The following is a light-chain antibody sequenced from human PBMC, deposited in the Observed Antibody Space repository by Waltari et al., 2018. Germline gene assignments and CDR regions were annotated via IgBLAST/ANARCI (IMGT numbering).Light chain of an antibody. CDR3: QSIDSSLSGSVV. Sequence: QSVLTQPPSVSGAPGQRVTIPCPGTSSNIAAGYDVYWYQQLPGTAPKLLIYINNNRPPGVPDRFSGSRSGTSASLAVTWLQAEDEAVYYCQSIDSSLSGSVVFGGGTKLTVL. V-gene: IGLV1-40*01. CDR2: INN. J-gene: IGLJ2*01. CDR1: SSNIAAGYD.